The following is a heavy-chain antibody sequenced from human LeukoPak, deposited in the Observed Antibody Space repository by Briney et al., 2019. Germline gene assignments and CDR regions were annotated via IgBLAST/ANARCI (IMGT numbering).Heavy chain of an antibody. J-gene: IGHJ6*02. CDR3: ARGAGQQLVRSYYYGMDV. V-gene: IGHV4-59*01. D-gene: IGHD6-13*01. CDR1: GGSISSYY. Sequence: SETLSLTCTVSGGSISSYYWSWIRQPPGKGLEWSGYIYYSGSTNYNPSLKSRVTISVDTSKNQFSLKLSSVTAADTAVYYCARGAGQQLVRSYYYGMDVWGQGTTVTVSS. CDR2: IYYSGST.